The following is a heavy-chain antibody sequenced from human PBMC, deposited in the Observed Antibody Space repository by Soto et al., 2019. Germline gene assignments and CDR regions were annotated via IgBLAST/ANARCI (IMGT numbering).Heavy chain of an antibody. J-gene: IGHJ6*02. Sequence: GASVKVSCKASGYTFTSYVIRWVRQGPGEGLEWMGWISAYNGNTNYAQKLQGRVTMTTDTSTSTAYVELRSLRSDDTAVYYCARVLSGGLRFLERSGRMDVWGQAITVT. V-gene: IGHV1-18*04. CDR3: ARVLSGGLRFLERSGRMDV. CDR1: GYTFTSYV. CDR2: ISAYNGNT. D-gene: IGHD3-3*01.